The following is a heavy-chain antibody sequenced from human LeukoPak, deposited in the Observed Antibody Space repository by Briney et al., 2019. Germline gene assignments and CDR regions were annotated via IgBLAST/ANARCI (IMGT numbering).Heavy chain of an antibody. D-gene: IGHD6-19*01. CDR3: ARDIAVAGTPGNWFGP. Sequence: PSETLSLTCTVSGGSISSYYWSWIRQPAGKGLEWIGRIYTSGSTNYDPSLKSRVTMSVDTSKNQFSLKLSSVTAADTAVYYCARDIAVAGTPGNWFGPWGQGTLVTVSS. V-gene: IGHV4-4*07. CDR2: IYTSGST. CDR1: GGSISSYY. J-gene: IGHJ5*02.